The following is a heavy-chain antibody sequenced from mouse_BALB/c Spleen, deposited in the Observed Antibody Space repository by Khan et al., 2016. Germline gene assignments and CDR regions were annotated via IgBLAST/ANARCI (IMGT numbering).Heavy chain of an antibody. CDR1: GYSITSDYA. CDR2: ISYSGST. V-gene: IGHV3-2*02. CDR3: ARYQLGLLYYAMDY. D-gene: IGHD3-1*01. J-gene: IGHJ4*01. Sequence: VQLKESGPGLVKPSQALSLTCTVTGYSITSDYAWNWIRQFPGNKLEWMGYISYSGSTSYNPSLKSRISITRDTSKNQFFLQLNSVTTEDTATYDCARYQLGLLYYAMDYWGQGTSVTVSS.